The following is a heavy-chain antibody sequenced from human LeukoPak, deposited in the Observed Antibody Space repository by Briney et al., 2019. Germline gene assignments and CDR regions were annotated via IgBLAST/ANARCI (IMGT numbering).Heavy chain of an antibody. CDR1: GGTFSSYA. Sequence: SVKVSCKASGGTFSSYAISWVRQAPGQGLEWMGRIIPILGIANYAQKFQGRVTITADKSTSTAYMELSSLRSEDTAVYYCARIAVAGTRRIDYWGQGTLVTVSS. CDR2: IIPILGIA. CDR3: ARIAVAGTRRIDY. J-gene: IGHJ4*02. V-gene: IGHV1-69*04. D-gene: IGHD6-19*01.